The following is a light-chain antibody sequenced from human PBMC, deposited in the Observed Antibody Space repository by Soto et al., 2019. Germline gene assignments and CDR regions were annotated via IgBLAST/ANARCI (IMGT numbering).Light chain of an antibody. J-gene: IGLJ1*01. V-gene: IGLV2-14*01. Sequence: QSALTQPASVSGSPGQSVTISCTGTSSDVGAYNYVSWYQQHPAKVPKLMIYDVSNRPSGVSDRCSGSKSGNTASLTISGLQAEDEADYYCYSYTSSSTDVFGTGTKLTVL. CDR1: SSDVGAYNY. CDR2: DVS. CDR3: YSYTSSSTDV.